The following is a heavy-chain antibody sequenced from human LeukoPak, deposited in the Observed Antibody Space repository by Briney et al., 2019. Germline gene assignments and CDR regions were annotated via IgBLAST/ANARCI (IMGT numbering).Heavy chain of an antibody. Sequence: GSLRLSCAASGFTFSSYAMSWIRQPPGKGLEWIGSIYHSGSTYYNPSLKSRVTISVDTSKNQFSLKLSSVTAADTAVYYCAGCITMIVADIDYWGQGTLVTASS. CDR1: GFTFSSYA. J-gene: IGHJ4*02. CDR2: IYHSGST. CDR3: AGCITMIVADIDY. D-gene: IGHD3-22*01. V-gene: IGHV4-38-2*01.